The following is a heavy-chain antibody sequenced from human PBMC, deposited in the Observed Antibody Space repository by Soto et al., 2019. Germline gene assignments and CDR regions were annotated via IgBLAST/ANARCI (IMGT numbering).Heavy chain of an antibody. CDR1: GFAFSSYS. D-gene: IGHD2-2*01. V-gene: IGHV3-21*01. Sequence: GGSLRLSCAASGFAFSSYSMNWVRQAPGKGLEWVSSISSSSSYIYYADSVKGRFTISRDNAKNSLYLQMNSLRAEDTAVYYCARDSFKGYCSSTRCYPPGYYYYYGMDVWGQGTTVTVYS. CDR3: ARDSFKGYCSSTRCYPPGYYYYYGMDV. CDR2: ISSSSSYI. J-gene: IGHJ6*02.